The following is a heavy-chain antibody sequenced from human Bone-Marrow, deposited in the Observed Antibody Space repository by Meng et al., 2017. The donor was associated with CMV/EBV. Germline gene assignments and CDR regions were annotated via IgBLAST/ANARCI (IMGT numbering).Heavy chain of an antibody. CDR1: GYSFTSYW. Sequence: GESLKISCKGSGYSFTSYWIGWVRQMPGKGLEWMGIIYPGDSDTRYSPSFQGQVTISADKSISTAYLQWSSLKVSDTAMYYCARHSDYYGSGSYSVDYYGMDVWGQGTTVTVSS. CDR3: ARHSDYYGSGSYSVDYYGMDV. V-gene: IGHV5-51*01. J-gene: IGHJ6*02. CDR2: IYPGDSDT. D-gene: IGHD3-10*01.